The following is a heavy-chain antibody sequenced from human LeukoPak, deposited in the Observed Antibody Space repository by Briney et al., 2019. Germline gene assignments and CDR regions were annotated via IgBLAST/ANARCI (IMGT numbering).Heavy chain of an antibody. D-gene: IGHD6-13*01. V-gene: IGHV5-10-1*01. CDR3: ATWVDSSSWYWFDP. Sequence: GESLKISCEGSGYSFISYWISWVRQTPGKGLEWMGRIDPSDSYTNYSPSFQGHVTISADKSISTAYLQWSSLKASDTAMYYCATWVDSSSWYWFDPWGQGTLVTVSS. CDR2: IDPSDSYT. J-gene: IGHJ5*02. CDR1: GYSFISYW.